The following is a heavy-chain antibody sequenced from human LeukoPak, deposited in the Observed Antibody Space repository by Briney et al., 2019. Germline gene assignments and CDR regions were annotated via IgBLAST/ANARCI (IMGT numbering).Heavy chain of an antibody. CDR2: INPNSGGT. CDR1: GYTFTGYY. CDR3: ARGIVGATDDAFDI. Sequence: ASVKVSCKASGYTFTGYYLHWVRQAPGQGLEWMGWINPNSGGTNYAQKFQGRVTMTRDTSISTAYMELSRLRSDDTAVYYCARGIVGATDDAFDIWGQGTMVTVSS. V-gene: IGHV1-2*02. J-gene: IGHJ3*02. D-gene: IGHD1-26*01.